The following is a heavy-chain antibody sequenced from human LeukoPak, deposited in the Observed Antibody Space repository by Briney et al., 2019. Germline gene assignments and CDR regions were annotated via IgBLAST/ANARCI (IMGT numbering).Heavy chain of an antibody. Sequence: TGRSLRLSCAASGFTFSSYAMHWVRQAPGKGLEWVAVISYDGSNKYYADSVKGRFTISRDNSKNTLYLQMNSLRAEDTAVYYCSCPTGADYWGQGTLVTVSS. D-gene: IGHD2-15*01. CDR2: ISYDGSNK. CDR1: GFTFSSYA. J-gene: IGHJ4*02. CDR3: SCPTGADY. V-gene: IGHV3-30-3*01.